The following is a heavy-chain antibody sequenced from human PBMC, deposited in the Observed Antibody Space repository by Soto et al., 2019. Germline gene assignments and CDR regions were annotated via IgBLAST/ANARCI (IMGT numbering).Heavy chain of an antibody. J-gene: IGHJ3*02. CDR3: ARESTVVTLRTFDI. Sequence: SQTLSLTCAISGDSVSSSSAAWNWIRQSPSRGLEWLGRTYYRSKWYNDYAVSVKSRITINPDTSKNQFSLKLSSVTAADTAVYYCARESTVVTLRTFDIWGQGTMVTVSS. D-gene: IGHD2-21*02. CDR1: GDSVSSSSAA. CDR2: TYYRSKWYN. V-gene: IGHV6-1*01.